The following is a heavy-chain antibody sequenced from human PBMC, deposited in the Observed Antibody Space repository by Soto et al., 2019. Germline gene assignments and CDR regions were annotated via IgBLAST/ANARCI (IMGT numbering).Heavy chain of an antibody. J-gene: IGHJ6*02. V-gene: IGHV3-30-3*01. CDR1: GFLFNTYA. CDR2: ISYDGSNQ. CDR3: ARPGSGYDVLTGRYFYYFHTVDV. Sequence: QVQLMDSGGGLVQHGGSLRLSCAASGFLFNTYAMQWVRQAPGKGLEWVAVISYDGSNQDYADSVKGRFTISRDNSRNTFYLQMNDLRSEDTAVYYCARPGSGYDVLTGRYFYYFHTVDVWGQGTTVTVSS. D-gene: IGHD3-9*01.